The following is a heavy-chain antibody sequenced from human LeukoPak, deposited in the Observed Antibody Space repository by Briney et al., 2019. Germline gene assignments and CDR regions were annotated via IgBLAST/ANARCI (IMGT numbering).Heavy chain of an antibody. V-gene: IGHV3-21*01. D-gene: IGHD3-22*01. CDR1: GFTFSSYW. J-gene: IGHJ3*02. CDR3: ARDGYYDSSGYYRPGAFDI. Sequence: GGSLRLSCAASGFTFSSYWMSWVRQAPGKGLEWVSSISSSSSYIYYADSVKGRFTISRDNAKNSLYLQMNSLRAEDTAVYYCARDGYYDSSGYYRPGAFDIWGQGTMVTVSS. CDR2: ISSSSSYI.